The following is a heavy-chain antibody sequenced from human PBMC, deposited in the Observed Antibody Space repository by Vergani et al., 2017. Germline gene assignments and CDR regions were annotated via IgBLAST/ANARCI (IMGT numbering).Heavy chain of an antibody. CDR3: ARDQVDAVQLWQNWFDP. V-gene: IGHV3-21*01. D-gene: IGHD5-18*01. Sequence: EVQLVESGGGLVKPEGSLRLSCAASGFTFSSYSMNWVRQAPGKGLEWVSSISSSSSYTYYADSVKGRFTISRDNAKNSLYLQMNSLRAEDTAVYYCARDQVDAVQLWQNWFDPWGQGTLVTVSS. J-gene: IGHJ5*02. CDR2: ISSSSSYT. CDR1: GFTFSSYS.